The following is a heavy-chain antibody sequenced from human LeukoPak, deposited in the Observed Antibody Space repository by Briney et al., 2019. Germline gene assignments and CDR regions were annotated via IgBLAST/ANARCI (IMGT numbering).Heavy chain of an antibody. V-gene: IGHV4-59*01. D-gene: IGHD3-3*01. Sequence: SETLSLTCTVSGGSISSYYWSWIRQPPGKGLEWIGYIYYSGSTIYNPSLKSRVTISVDTSKNQFSLKLSSVTAADTAVYYCARAAGEVDDFWSGYYTGFDYWGQGTLVTVSS. CDR3: ARAAGEVDDFWSGYYTGFDY. CDR1: GGSISSYY. J-gene: IGHJ4*02. CDR2: IYYSGST.